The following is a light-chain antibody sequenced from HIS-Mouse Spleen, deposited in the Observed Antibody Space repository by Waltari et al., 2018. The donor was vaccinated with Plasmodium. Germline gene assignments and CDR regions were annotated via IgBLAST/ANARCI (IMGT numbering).Light chain of an antibody. Sequence: EIVITQSPATLSVSPGQRATLSCRASQSVSSNLAWYQQKPGQAPRILIYGASNRATGIPARFSGSGSGTEFTLTISSLQSEDFAVYYCQQYNNWSFTFGPGTKVDIK. CDR2: GAS. J-gene: IGKJ3*01. CDR3: QQYNNWSFT. CDR1: QSVSSN. V-gene: IGKV3-15*01.